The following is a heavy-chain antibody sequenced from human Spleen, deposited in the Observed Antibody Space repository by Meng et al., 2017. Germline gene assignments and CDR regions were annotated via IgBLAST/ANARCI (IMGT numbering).Heavy chain of an antibody. V-gene: IGHV1-69*10. CDR3: GRDSSGSYSRKSAFDI. D-gene: IGHD1-26*01. CDR2: IVPILGIP. CDR1: GFTFTSYG. J-gene: IGHJ3*02. Sequence: QVQLVQSGAEVKKPGASVKVSCKASGFTFTSYGITWVRQAPGQGLEWMGGIVPILGIPNYAQKFQGRVTITADKYTSTAYMVVSSLRPDDTAVYYCGRDSSGSYSRKSAFDIWGQGTLVTVSS.